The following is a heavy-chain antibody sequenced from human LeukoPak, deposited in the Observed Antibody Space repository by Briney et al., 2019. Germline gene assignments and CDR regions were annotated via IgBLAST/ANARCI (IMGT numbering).Heavy chain of an antibody. CDR2: IWYDGSNK. Sequence: GRSLRLSCAASGFTFSSYGMHWVRQAPGKGLEWVAVIWYDGSNKYYADSVKGRFTISRDNFKNTLYLQMNSLRAEDTAVYYCARAGSGYDFGNYYYYYYGMDVWGQGTTVTVSS. J-gene: IGHJ6*02. CDR3: ARAGSGYDFGNYYYYYYGMDV. D-gene: IGHD5-12*01. CDR1: GFTFSSYG. V-gene: IGHV3-33*01.